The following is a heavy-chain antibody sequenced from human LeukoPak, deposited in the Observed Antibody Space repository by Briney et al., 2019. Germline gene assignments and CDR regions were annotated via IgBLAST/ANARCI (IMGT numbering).Heavy chain of an antibody. CDR2: ISSSGSSI. Sequence: PGGSLRLSCATSGFTFSNYEMNWVRQAPGKGLEWVSYISSSGSSIYYADSVKGRFTISRDNAKKSLYLQMHSLRAEDTAVYYCARDSHKFDSSGYYPDAFDIWGQGTMVTVSS. J-gene: IGHJ3*02. V-gene: IGHV3-48*03. CDR1: GFTFSNYE. CDR3: ARDSHKFDSSGYYPDAFDI. D-gene: IGHD3-22*01.